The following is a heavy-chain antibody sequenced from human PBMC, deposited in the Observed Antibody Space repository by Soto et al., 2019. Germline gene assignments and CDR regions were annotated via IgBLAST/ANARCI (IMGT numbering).Heavy chain of an antibody. V-gene: IGHV1-18*01. J-gene: IGHJ3*02. Sequence: GASVKVSCKASGYTFTSYGIRWVRQAPGQGLEWMGWISAYNGNTNYAQKLQGRVTMTTDTSTSTAYMELRSLRSDDTAVYYCARGYCSGGSCIDAFDIWGQGTMVTVSS. CDR1: GYTFTSYG. CDR3: ARGYCSGGSCIDAFDI. CDR2: ISAYNGNT. D-gene: IGHD2-15*01.